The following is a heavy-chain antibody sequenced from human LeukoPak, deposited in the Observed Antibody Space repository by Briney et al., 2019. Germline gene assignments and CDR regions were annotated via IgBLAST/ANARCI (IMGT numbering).Heavy chain of an antibody. CDR3: ARDRGPRTGFMVREAYDY. D-gene: IGHD3-10*01. CDR1: GFTFSIYW. V-gene: IGHV3-7*01. CDR2: MKGDGSVK. J-gene: IGHJ4*02. Sequence: GGSLRLSCAASGFTFSIYWMSWVRQAPGKGLEWVASMKGDGSVKHFLDSVEGRFTISRDNAKNSLYLQMSSLRAEDTAVYYCARDRGPRTGFMVREAYDYWGQGTLVTVSS.